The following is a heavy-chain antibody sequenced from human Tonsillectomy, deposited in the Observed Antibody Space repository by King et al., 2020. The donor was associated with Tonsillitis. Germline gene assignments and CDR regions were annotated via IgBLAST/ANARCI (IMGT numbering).Heavy chain of an antibody. CDR2: VHYSGST. CDR1: GGSISRSSYY. D-gene: IGHD5-24*01. J-gene: IGHJ4*02. CDR3: SRHPIAMATITGTFEY. Sequence: LQLQESGPGLVKPSETLSLTCTVSGGSISRSSYYWGWNRQPPGKGLEWIGSVHYSGSTYYNPSLKSRVIISVDTPNKQFFLRLSSVAAAATAVYYCSRHPIAMATITGTFEYWGQGTLVSVSS. V-gene: IGHV4-39*01.